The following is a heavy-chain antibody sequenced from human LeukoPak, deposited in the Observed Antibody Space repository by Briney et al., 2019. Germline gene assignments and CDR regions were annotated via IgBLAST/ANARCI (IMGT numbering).Heavy chain of an antibody. CDR2: ISGGGGST. CDR1: GFTFSSYA. CDR3: AKENWGYNWKYDSSGSGINY. V-gene: IGHV3-23*01. D-gene: IGHD3-22*01. J-gene: IGHJ4*02. Sequence: GGSLRLSCAASGFTFSSYAMSWVRQAPGKGLEWVSTISGGGGSTYYSDSVKGRFAISRDNSKNTLYLQMNSLRAEDTAIYYCAKENWGYNWKYDSSGSGINYWGQGTLVTFSS.